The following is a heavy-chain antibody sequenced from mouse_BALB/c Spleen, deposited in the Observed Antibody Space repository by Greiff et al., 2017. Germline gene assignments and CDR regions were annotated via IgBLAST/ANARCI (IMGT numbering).Heavy chain of an antibody. CDR2: INPSNGGT. Sequence: VQLQQSGAELVKPGASVKLSCKASGYTFTSYYMYWVKQRPGQGLEWIGGINPSNGGTNFNEKFKSKATLTVDKSSSTAYMQLSSLTSEDSAVYYCTRTARATGWFAYWGQGTLVTVSA. CDR1: GYTFTSYY. J-gene: IGHJ3*01. D-gene: IGHD3-1*01. CDR3: TRTARATGWFAY. V-gene: IGHV1S81*02.